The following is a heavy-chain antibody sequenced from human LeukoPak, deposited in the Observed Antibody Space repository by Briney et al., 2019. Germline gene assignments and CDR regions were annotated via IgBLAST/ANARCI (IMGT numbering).Heavy chain of an antibody. Sequence: ASVKVSCKASGYTFTSYDINWVRQATGHRLEGMGWMNPNSGNTAYAQKFQGRVTITRNTSISTAYMELSSLRSEDTAVYYCARVHTYYYDTGYDAFDIWGQGTMVTVSS. V-gene: IGHV1-8*03. J-gene: IGHJ3*02. CDR3: ARVHTYYYDTGYDAFDI. D-gene: IGHD3-22*01. CDR1: GYTFTSYD. CDR2: MNPNSGNT.